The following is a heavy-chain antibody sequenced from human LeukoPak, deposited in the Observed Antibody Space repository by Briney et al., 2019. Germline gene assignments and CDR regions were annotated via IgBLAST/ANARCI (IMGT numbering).Heavy chain of an antibody. D-gene: IGHD2-21*02. Sequence: GGSLRLSCAASGFTFDDYAMHWVRQAPGKGLEWVSGISWNSGSIGYADSVKGRFTISRDNSKNTVYLQMNSLRAEDTALYYCSKEGSDDYYFDYWGQGTLLTVSS. V-gene: IGHV3-9*01. CDR3: SKEGSDDYYFDY. CDR2: ISWNSGSI. CDR1: GFTFDDYA. J-gene: IGHJ4*02.